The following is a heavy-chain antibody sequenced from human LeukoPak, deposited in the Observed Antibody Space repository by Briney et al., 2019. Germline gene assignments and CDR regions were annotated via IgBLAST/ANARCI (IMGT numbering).Heavy chain of an antibody. J-gene: IGHJ4*02. CDR3: ASPPHIWSAYFDY. CDR2: IIPAFGTA. CDR1: GGTFSSYS. V-gene: IGHV1-69*06. Sequence: ASVKVSCKGSGGTFSSYSISWVRQAPGQGLEWMGGIIPAFGTAHYAQKFQGRVTITADKSTSTACMELSSLRSEDTAVYYCASPPHIWSAYFDYWGQGTLVTVSS. D-gene: IGHD3-10*01.